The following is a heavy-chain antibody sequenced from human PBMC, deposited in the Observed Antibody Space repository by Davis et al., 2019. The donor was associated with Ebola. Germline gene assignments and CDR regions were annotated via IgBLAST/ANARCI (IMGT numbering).Heavy chain of an antibody. CDR1: GFTFSNNW. D-gene: IGHD5-24*01. Sequence: HTGGSLRLSCAASGFTFSNNWMHWVRQAPGKGLVWVSRIRSDGSSTSYADSVKGRFTISRDNAKNTLYLQMNSLRAEDTALYYCATRDFFDIWGQGTMVTVSS. CDR3: ATRDFFDI. J-gene: IGHJ3*02. V-gene: IGHV3-74*01. CDR2: IRSDGSST.